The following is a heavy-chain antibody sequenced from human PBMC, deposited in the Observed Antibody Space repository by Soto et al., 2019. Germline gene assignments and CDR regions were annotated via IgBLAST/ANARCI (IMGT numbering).Heavy chain of an antibody. Sequence: PGGSLRLSCAASGFTFDDYTMHWVRQAPGKGLEWVSLISWDGGSTYYADSVKGRFTISRDNAKNSLYLQMNSLRAEDTAVYYCARRGGYSSGSYYYYYGMDVWGQGTTVTVSS. CDR3: ARRGGYSSGSYYYYYGMDV. J-gene: IGHJ6*02. CDR2: ISWDGGST. V-gene: IGHV3-43*01. CDR1: GFTFDDYT. D-gene: IGHD5-18*01.